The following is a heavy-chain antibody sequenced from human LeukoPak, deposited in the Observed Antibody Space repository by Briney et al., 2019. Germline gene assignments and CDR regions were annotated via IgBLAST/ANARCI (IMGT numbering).Heavy chain of an antibody. Sequence: SETLSLTCTVSGGSISSYYWSWIRQPAGKGLEWIGRIYTSGSTNYNLSLKSRVTMSVDTSKNQFSLKLSSVTAADTAVYYCARGGYCSSTSCYYVTCFDYWGQGTLVTVSS. V-gene: IGHV4-4*07. CDR3: ARGGYCSSTSCYYVTCFDY. D-gene: IGHD2-2*01. CDR1: GGSISSYY. CDR2: IYTSGST. J-gene: IGHJ4*02.